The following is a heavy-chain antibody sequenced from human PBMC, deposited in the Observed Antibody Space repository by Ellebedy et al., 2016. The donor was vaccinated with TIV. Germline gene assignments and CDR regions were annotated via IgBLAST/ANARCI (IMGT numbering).Heavy chain of an antibody. Sequence: PGGSLRLSCTASGFTFTNYEMNWVRQAPGKGLEWLAYISSGGATIYYADSVKGRFTISRDNAKNSLYLQMNSLRAEDTALYYCARLPGNFDYWGQGTLVTVSS. CDR1: GFTFTNYE. J-gene: IGHJ4*02. V-gene: IGHV3-48*03. CDR3: ARLPGNFDY. CDR2: ISSGGATI.